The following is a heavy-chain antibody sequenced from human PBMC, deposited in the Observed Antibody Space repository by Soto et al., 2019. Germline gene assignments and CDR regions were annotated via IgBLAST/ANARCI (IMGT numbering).Heavy chain of an antibody. Sequence: ASVKVSCKASGYTFTYYPIHWVRQAPVQRLEWMGWINIGNGNTASSQKLQDRVTITRETSASTAYMELTSLRSEDTAVYYCAREPLCGGRCYDNYFDPWGQGTLVTVS. V-gene: IGHV1-3*04. CDR3: AREPLCGGRCYDNYFDP. J-gene: IGHJ5*02. D-gene: IGHD2-15*01. CDR2: INIGNGNT. CDR1: GYTFTYYP.